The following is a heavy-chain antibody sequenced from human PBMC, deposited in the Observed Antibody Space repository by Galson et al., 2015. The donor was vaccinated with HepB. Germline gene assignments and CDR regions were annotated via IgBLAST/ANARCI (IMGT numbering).Heavy chain of an antibody. D-gene: IGHD3-22*01. V-gene: IGHV7-4-1*02. CDR3: ARVRPRSGYYYGEGGDAFDI. J-gene: IGHJ3*02. CDR1: GYTFTSYA. CDR2: INTNTGNP. Sequence: SVKVSCKASGYTFTSYAMNWVRQAPGQGLEWMGWINTNTGNPTYAQGFTGRFVFSLDTSVSTAYLQISSLKAEDTAVYYCARVRPRSGYYYGEGGDAFDIWGQGTMVTVSS.